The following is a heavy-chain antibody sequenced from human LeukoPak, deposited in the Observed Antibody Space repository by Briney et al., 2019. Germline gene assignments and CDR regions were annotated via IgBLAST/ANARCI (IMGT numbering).Heavy chain of an antibody. Sequence: RTSETLSLTCTVSGGSISSSSYYWGWIRQPPGKGLEGIGRIYYSGSTYYNTYLKSRVTISVDTSKNQFSLKLSSVTAADTAVYSCASDPSGEQWLVRGYFQHWGQGTLVTVSS. CDR3: ASDPSGEQWLVRGYFQH. CDR1: GGSISSSSYY. V-gene: IGHV4-39*07. J-gene: IGHJ1*01. D-gene: IGHD6-19*01. CDR2: IYYSGST.